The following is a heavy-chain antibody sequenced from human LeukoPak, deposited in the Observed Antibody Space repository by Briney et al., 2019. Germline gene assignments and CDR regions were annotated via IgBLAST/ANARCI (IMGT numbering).Heavy chain of an antibody. D-gene: IGHD6-19*01. CDR1: RFTLSNYW. CDR2: IKQDGSET. J-gene: IGHJ4*02. Sequence: GGSLRLSCAASRFTLSNYWMSWVRQAPGKGLEWVANIKQDGSETYYVDSVKGRFTISRDNAKNSLSLQMNSLRAEDTAVYYCARQRGSGCLDYWGQGTMVTVSS. CDR3: ARQRGSGCLDY. V-gene: IGHV3-7*01.